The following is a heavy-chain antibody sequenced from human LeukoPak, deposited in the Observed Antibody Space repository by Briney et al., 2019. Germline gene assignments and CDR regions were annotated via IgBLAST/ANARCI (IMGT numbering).Heavy chain of an antibody. D-gene: IGHD6-13*01. J-gene: IGHJ4*02. CDR2: ISAYTGNT. V-gene: IGHV1-18*01. Sequence: ASVKVSCKASGYTFTSYAISWVRQAPGQGLEWMGWISAYTGNTNYAQKLQGRVAMTTDTSTSTACMEVRSLRSDDTAVYYCARNISSWGFDYWGQGTLVTVSS. CDR3: ARNISSWGFDY. CDR1: GYTFTSYA.